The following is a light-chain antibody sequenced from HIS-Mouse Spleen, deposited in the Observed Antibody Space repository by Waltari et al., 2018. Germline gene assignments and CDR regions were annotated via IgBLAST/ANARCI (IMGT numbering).Light chain of an antibody. CDR3: QSYDSSNLV. V-gene: IGLV6-57*04. CDR1: SGSIASNY. Sequence: NFMLTQPHSVSESPGKTVTISCTRSSGSIASNYVQRYQQPPGSAPTTVIYEDNQRPSGVPDRFSGSIDSSSNSASLTISGLKTEDEADYYCQSYDSSNLVFGGGTKLTVL. J-gene: IGLJ3*02. CDR2: EDN.